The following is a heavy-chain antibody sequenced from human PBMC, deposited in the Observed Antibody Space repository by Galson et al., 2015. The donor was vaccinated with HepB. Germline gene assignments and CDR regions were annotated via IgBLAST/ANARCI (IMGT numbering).Heavy chain of an antibody. J-gene: IGHJ4*02. CDR3: ARGGSYGL. CDR1: GFTFSSYA. D-gene: IGHD5-18*01. CDR2: ISYDGSNK. V-gene: IGHV3-30-3*01. Sequence: SLRLSCAASGFTFSSYAIHWIRQAPGKGLEWVAVISYDGSNKYYADSVKGRFTISRDNSKNTLYLQMNSLRAEDTAVYYCARGGSYGLWGQGTLVTVSS.